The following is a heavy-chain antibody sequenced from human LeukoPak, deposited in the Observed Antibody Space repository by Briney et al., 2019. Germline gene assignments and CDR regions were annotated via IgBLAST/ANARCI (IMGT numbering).Heavy chain of an antibody. V-gene: IGHV3-21*01. CDR3: ARGYYGSGSPGAFGY. D-gene: IGHD3-10*01. CDR2: ISSSSSYI. J-gene: IGHJ4*02. CDR1: GFTFSSYS. Sequence: GGSLRLSCAASGFTFSSYSMNWVRQAPGKGLEWVSSISSSSSYIYYADSVKGRSTISRDNAKNSLYLQMNSLRAEDTAVYYCARGYYGSGSPGAFGYWGQGTLVTVSS.